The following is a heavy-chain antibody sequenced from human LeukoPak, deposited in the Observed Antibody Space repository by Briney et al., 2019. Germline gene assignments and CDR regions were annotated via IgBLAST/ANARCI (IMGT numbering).Heavy chain of an antibody. CDR1: GFTFSDYY. Sequence: GGSLRLSCAASGFTFSDYYMSWIRQAPGKGLEWVSYISSSGSTIYYADSVKGRFTISRDNAKNSLYLQMNSLRAEDTAVYYCAREGGYDILTGYYNPRGYYYYGMDVWGQGTTVTVSS. CDR2: ISSSGSTI. V-gene: IGHV3-11*01. J-gene: IGHJ6*02. CDR3: AREGGYDILTGYYNPRGYYYYGMDV. D-gene: IGHD3-9*01.